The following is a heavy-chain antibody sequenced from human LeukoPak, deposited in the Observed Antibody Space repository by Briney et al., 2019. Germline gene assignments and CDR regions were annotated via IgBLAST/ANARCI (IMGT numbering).Heavy chain of an antibody. V-gene: IGHV1-69*04. Sequence: VASVKVSCKASGGTFSSYAISWVRQAPGQGLEWMGRIIPILGIANYAQKFQGRVTITADKSTSTAYMELSSLRSEDTAVYYCASGVYDSGGYLWNWGQGTLVTVSS. D-gene: IGHD3-22*01. CDR1: GGTFSSYA. J-gene: IGHJ4*02. CDR2: IIPILGIA. CDR3: ASGVYDSGGYLWN.